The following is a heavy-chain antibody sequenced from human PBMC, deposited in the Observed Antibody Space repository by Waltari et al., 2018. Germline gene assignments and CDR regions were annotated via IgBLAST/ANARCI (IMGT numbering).Heavy chain of an antibody. CDR1: GGPMGSSSFF. D-gene: IGHD3-9*01. J-gene: IGHJ5*01. CDR2: IFYSGTT. Sequence: QLRESGPGLVKPSEPLSLRCSVPGGPMGSSSFFCAWFRQPPGTGLEWIGSIFYSGTTYQNPSLKSRVAMSIDTSNNHFSLRMTSMTAADTAMYYCARHEDDVSTGHFTWFDSWGQGTLVIVSS. CDR3: ARHEDDVSTGHFTWFDS. V-gene: IGHV4-39*01.